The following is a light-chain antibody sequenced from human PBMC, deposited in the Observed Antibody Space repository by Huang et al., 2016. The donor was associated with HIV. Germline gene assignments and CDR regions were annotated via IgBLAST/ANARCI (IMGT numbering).Light chain of an antibody. CDR3: LQNGILPLT. CDR1: QSVSSSY. CDR2: AAS. V-gene: IGKV3-20*01. J-gene: IGKJ4*01. Sequence: EIVLTQSPGTLSLSPGERATLSCRASQSVSSSYLGWYQQKPGQAPRLLIYAASSRATGIPDRFSGRGSGTDFTLTISRLEPEDFAVYYCLQNGILPLTFGGGTRVEIK.